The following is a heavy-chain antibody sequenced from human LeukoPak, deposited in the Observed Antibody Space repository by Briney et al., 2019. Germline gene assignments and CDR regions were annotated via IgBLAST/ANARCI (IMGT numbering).Heavy chain of an antibody. J-gene: IGHJ4*02. CDR3: ARIGVAGANSDY. V-gene: IGHV3-23*01. CDR1: GFSFSSFA. D-gene: IGHD6-19*01. Sequence: QAGGSLRLSCAASGFSFSSFAMTWVRQAQGKGLEWVSAISGGGVGTYYADSVKGRFTISRDNSKNTLHLQMNSLRADDTAVYYCARIGVAGANSDYWGQGTLVTVSS. CDR2: ISGGGVGT.